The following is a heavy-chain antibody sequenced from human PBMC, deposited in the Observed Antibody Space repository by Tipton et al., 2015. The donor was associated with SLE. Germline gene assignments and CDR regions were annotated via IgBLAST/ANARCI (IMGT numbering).Heavy chain of an antibody. CDR1: GGSISSSY. Sequence: TLSLTCTVSGGSISSSYWSWIRQPPGKVLEWIGYIYTSGNTNYNPSLKSRVTISVDTSKNQFSLNLRSVTAADTAVYYCAKSPGDFWSGLGYWGQGTLVSVSS. D-gene: IGHD3-3*01. V-gene: IGHV4-4*09. CDR2: IYTSGNT. CDR3: AKSPGDFWSGLGY. J-gene: IGHJ4*02.